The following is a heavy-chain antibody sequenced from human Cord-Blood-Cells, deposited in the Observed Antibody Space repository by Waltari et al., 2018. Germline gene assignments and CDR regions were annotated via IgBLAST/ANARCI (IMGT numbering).Heavy chain of an antibody. Sequence: QVQLQESGQGLVKPSETLSLTCAVSGYSISSGYYWGWIRQPPGKGLEWIGSIYHSGSTYYNPALKSRVTISVDTSKNQFSLKLSSVTAADTAVYYCARRVITMVQGIWYFDLWGRGTLVTVSS. V-gene: IGHV4-38-2*01. CDR1: GYSISSGYY. CDR3: ARRVITMVQGIWYFDL. J-gene: IGHJ2*01. D-gene: IGHD3-10*01. CDR2: IYHSGST.